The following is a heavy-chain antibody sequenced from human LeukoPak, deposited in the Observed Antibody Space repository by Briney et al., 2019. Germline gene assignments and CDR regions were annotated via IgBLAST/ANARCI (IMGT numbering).Heavy chain of an antibody. CDR1: GGSISSSSYY. CDR2: IYYSGST. CDR3: AREARGTVIQLDYMDV. J-gene: IGHJ6*03. V-gene: IGHV4-39*07. D-gene: IGHD4-17*01. Sequence: SETLSLTCTVSGGSISSSSYYWGWIRQPPGKGLEWIGSIYYSGSTYYNPSLKSRVTISVDTSKNQFSLKLSSVTAADTAVYYCAREARGTVIQLDYMDVWGKGTTVTVSS.